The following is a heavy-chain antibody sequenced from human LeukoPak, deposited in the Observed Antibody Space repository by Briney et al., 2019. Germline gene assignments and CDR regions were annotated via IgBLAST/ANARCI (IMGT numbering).Heavy chain of an antibody. Sequence: PGGSLRLSCAASGFTFSSYAMSWVRQAPGKGLEWVSAISGSGGSTYYADSVKGRFTISRDNSKNTLYLQMNSLRAEDTAVYYCANRRWGDYRNFDYWGQGTLVTVSS. CDR2: ISGSGGST. CDR3: ANRRWGDYRNFDY. J-gene: IGHJ4*02. CDR1: GFTFSSYA. D-gene: IGHD4-17*01. V-gene: IGHV3-23*01.